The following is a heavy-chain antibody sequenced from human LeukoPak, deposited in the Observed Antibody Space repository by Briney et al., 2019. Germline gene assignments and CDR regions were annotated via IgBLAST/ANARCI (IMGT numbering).Heavy chain of an antibody. V-gene: IGHV4-59*01. CDR2: IYYSGRT. D-gene: IGHD1-26*01. Sequence: PSETLSLTCTVSGGSISSYYWSWIRQPPGKGLEWIGYIYYSGRTNYNPSLKSRVTISVDTSKNQFSLKLSSVTAADTAVYYCARNRASWELPYYYYYYYMDVWGKGTTVTVSS. J-gene: IGHJ6*03. CDR1: GGSISSYY. CDR3: ARNRASWELPYYYYYYYMDV.